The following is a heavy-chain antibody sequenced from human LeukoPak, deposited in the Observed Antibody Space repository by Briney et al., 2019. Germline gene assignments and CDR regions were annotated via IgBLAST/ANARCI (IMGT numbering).Heavy chain of an antibody. D-gene: IGHD6-13*01. CDR3: ARAPRIAAAGTWWFDP. CDR1: GGSISSHY. V-gene: IGHV4-59*11. Sequence: SETLSLTCTVSGGSISSHYWSWIRQPPGKGLEWIGYIYYGGSTNYNPSLKSRVTISVDTSKNQFSLKLSSVTAADTAVYYCARAPRIAAAGTWWFDPWGQGTLVTVSS. CDR2: IYYGGST. J-gene: IGHJ5*02.